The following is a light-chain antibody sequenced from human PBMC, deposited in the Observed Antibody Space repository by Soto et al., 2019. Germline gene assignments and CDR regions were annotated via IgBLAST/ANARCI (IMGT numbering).Light chain of an antibody. Sequence: EIVLTQSPGTLSLSPGERATLSCRSSQSVSSNYLAWYQQKPDQAPRLVIYDVSGRATGVPDRFSGSGSGTDFTLTISRLEPEYFAVYYCQQYGSSPTFGQGTTVEIK. J-gene: IGKJ1*01. CDR2: DVS. CDR3: QQYGSSPT. V-gene: IGKV3-20*01. CDR1: QSVSSNY.